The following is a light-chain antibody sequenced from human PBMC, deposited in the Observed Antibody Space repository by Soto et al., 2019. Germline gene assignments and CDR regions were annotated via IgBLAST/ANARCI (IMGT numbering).Light chain of an antibody. CDR1: QSISSH. CDR3: QQSYSTPPT. J-gene: IGKJ1*01. Sequence: DIRMTQSPSSLSASVGDTFTITCRASQSISSHLNWYQQKPGKAPKLLIYAASSLQSGVPSRFSGSGSGTDFTLTISSLQPEDFATYYCQQSYSTPPTFGQGTKVDIK. CDR2: AAS. V-gene: IGKV1-39*01.